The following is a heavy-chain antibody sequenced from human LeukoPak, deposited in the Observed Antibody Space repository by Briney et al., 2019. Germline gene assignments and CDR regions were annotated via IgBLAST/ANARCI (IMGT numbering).Heavy chain of an antibody. Sequence: ASVNVSCKASGYTFTGYYMRWVRQAPGQGLEWMGWINPNSGGTNYAQKFQGWVTMTRDTSISTAYMELSRLRSDDTAVYYCARGGYSGYEGDYWGQGTLVTVSS. V-gene: IGHV1-2*04. D-gene: IGHD5-12*01. J-gene: IGHJ4*02. CDR3: ARGGYSGYEGDY. CDR1: GYTFTGYY. CDR2: INPNSGGT.